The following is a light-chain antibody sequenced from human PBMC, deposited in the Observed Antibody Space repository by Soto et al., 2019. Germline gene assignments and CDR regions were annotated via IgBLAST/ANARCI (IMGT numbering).Light chain of an antibody. Sequence: VGKTQSPLSLPVTLGQPASFSCWSSQSLVYKEENTYLNWFQHRPGQYPRRLMYRVSSRDSGVPDRFSGSGSGTDFTLKISSVEAEDVGVYYCMQSTHSPRTFGQGTKVDIK. J-gene: IGKJ1*01. CDR2: RVS. CDR3: MQSTHSPRT. CDR1: QSLVYKEENTY. V-gene: IGKV2-30*01.